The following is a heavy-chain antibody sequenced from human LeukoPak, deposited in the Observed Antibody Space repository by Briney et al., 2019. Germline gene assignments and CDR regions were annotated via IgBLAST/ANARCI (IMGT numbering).Heavy chain of an antibody. J-gene: IGHJ5*02. V-gene: IGHV3-23*01. CDR1: GFTFSSYA. Sequence: PGGSLRLSCAASGFTFSSYAMSWVRQAPGKGLEWVSAISGSGGSTYYADSVKGRFTISRDNSKSTLYLQMNSLRAEDTAVYYCAKDRGQGTWFDPWGQGTLVTVSS. D-gene: IGHD1-1*01. CDR3: AKDRGQGTWFDP. CDR2: ISGSGGST.